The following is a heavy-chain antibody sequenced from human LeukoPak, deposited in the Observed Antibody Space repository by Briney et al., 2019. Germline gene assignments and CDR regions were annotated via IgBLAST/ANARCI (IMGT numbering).Heavy chain of an antibody. CDR2: IIPIFGTA. D-gene: IGHD2/OR15-2a*01. CDR1: GYTFTSYG. J-gene: IGHJ5*02. Sequence: ASVKVSCKASGYTFTSYGISWVRQAPGQGLEWMGGIIPIFGTANYAQKFQGRVTITADESTSTAYMELGSLRSEDTAVYYCGRGNPKTSNNWFDPWGQGTLVTVSS. V-gene: IGHV1-69*13. CDR3: GRGNPKTSNNWFDP.